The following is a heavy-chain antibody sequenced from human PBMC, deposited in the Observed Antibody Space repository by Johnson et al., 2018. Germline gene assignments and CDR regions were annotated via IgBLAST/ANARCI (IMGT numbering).Heavy chain of an antibody. CDR3: AREGRDYYYMDV. Sequence: QVQLQESGPGLVKPSETLSLTCVVSGDSINSDSYYGAWIRQPPGKGLEWIGSVFYRGHTYYNPSLKGRVTISMDTSENHFSRQLTSVTAADTAVYFCAREGRDYYYMDVWGKGTPVTVSS. J-gene: IGHJ6*03. V-gene: IGHV4-39*07. CDR1: GDSINSDSYY. CDR2: VFYRGHT.